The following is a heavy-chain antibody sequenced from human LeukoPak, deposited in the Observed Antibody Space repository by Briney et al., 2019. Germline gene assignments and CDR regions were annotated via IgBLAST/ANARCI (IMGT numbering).Heavy chain of an antibody. V-gene: IGHV4-34*01. Sequence: SETLSLTCAVYGGSFSGHSCTWIRQPPGKGLEWIGEIDHSGSTNYNPSLKSRVTISVDTSKKQFSLKLSSVTAADTAVYYCARDQVGATGAFDVWGQGTMVTVSS. D-gene: IGHD1-26*01. CDR3: ARDQVGATGAFDV. J-gene: IGHJ3*01. CDR1: GGSFSGHS. CDR2: IDHSGST.